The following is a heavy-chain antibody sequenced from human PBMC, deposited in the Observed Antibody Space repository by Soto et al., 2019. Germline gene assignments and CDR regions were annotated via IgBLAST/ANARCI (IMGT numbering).Heavy chain of an antibody. CDR2: INHSGNT. J-gene: IGHJ5*02. CDR1: GGCTSSDNY. V-gene: IGHV4-34*01. CDR3: ERGRGAFDA. Sequence: KPSETLSLTCTVSGGCTSSDNYCNWLRQPPGKRLEWIGEINHSGNTNYNLSLRSRVTISIDTSKNQLSLHLRSVSAADTAVDYCERGRGAFDAWGQGTPVTVSS.